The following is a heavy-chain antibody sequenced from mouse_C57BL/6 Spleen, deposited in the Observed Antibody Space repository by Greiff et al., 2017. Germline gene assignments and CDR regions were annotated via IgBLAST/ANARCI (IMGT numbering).Heavy chain of an antibody. Sequence: EVQLQQSVAELVRPGASVKLSCTASGFNIKNTHMHWVKQSPEQGLEWIGRIDPANGNTKYAPKFQGKATITADTSSNTAYLQLSSLTSEDTAIYYCAIPFYDGYYLDDWGQGTTLTVSS. D-gene: IGHD2-3*01. CDR3: AIPFYDGYYLDD. CDR2: IDPANGNT. J-gene: IGHJ2*01. V-gene: IGHV14-3*01. CDR1: GFNIKNTH.